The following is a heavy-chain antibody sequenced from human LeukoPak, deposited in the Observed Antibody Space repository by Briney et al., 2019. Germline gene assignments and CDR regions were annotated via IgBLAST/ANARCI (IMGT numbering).Heavy chain of an antibody. Sequence: ASVKVSCKASGYTFTSYYMHWVRQAPGQGLEWMGWINPNSGGTNYAQKFQGRVTMTRDTSISTAYMELSRLRSDDTAVYYCARDGPYYYGSGSYSTYYGMDVWGQGTTVTVSS. CDR2: INPNSGGT. D-gene: IGHD3-10*01. J-gene: IGHJ6*02. CDR1: GYTFTSYY. V-gene: IGHV1-2*02. CDR3: ARDGPYYYGSGSYSTYYGMDV.